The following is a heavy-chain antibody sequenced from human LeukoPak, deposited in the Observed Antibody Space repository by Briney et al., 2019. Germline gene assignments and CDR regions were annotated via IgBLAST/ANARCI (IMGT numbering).Heavy chain of an antibody. D-gene: IGHD3-3*01. CDR2: ISPDGSTT. CDR3: ATEGEEWTNFDY. J-gene: IGHJ4*02. Sequence: GGSLRLSCAVSGITFSATGLHWVRQAPGKGLEWVAMISPDGSTTFYTDSMKGRLTISRDNSNNTLYLQMNSLRLEDTALYYCATEGEEWTNFDYWGQGTLVTVFS. CDR1: GITFSATG. V-gene: IGHV3-30*04.